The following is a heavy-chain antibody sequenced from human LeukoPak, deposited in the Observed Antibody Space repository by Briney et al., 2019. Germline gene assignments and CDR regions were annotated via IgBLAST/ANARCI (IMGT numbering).Heavy chain of an antibody. Sequence: GGSLRLSCAASGFTFSSYAMNWVRQAPGKGLEWVSIISGSGTGTYYADSVKGRFTISRDNSKNTLYLQMTSLRAEDTAVYYCVKNGDIVPAVPCDYYYMDVWGKGTTVTVSS. CDR3: VKNGDIVPAVPCDYYYMDV. D-gene: IGHD2-2*01. CDR2: ISGSGTGT. CDR1: GFTFSSYA. J-gene: IGHJ6*03. V-gene: IGHV3-23*01.